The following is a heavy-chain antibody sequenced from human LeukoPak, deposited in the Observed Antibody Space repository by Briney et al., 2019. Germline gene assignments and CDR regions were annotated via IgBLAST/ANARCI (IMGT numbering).Heavy chain of an antibody. CDR3: ARDLGERGYSGYEGGGIFDY. V-gene: IGHV1-18*01. D-gene: IGHD5-12*01. CDR1: GYTFTSYG. Sequence: GASVKVSCKASGYTFTSYGISWVRQAPGQGLEWMGWISAYNGNTNYAQKLQGRVTMTTDTSTSTAYMELRSLRSDDTAVYYCARDLGERGYSGYEGGGIFDYWGQGTLVTVSS. CDR2: ISAYNGNT. J-gene: IGHJ4*02.